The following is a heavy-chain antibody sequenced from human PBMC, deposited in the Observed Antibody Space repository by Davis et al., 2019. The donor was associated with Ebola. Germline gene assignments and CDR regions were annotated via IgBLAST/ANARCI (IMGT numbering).Heavy chain of an antibody. D-gene: IGHD3-3*01. Sequence: GGSLRLSCAASGFTFTSYYMHWVRQAPGQGLEWMGIINPSGSSTSYAQKFQGRVTMTRDTSTSTVYMELSSLRSEDTAVYYCARDRIWSGYYYYYYGMDVWGQGTTVTVSS. CDR2: INPSGSST. V-gene: IGHV1-46*01. CDR3: ARDRIWSGYYYYYYGMDV. CDR1: GFTFTSYY. J-gene: IGHJ6*02.